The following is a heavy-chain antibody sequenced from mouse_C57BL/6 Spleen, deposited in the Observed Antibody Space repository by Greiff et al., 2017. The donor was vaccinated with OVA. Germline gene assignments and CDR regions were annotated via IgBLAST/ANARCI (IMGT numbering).Heavy chain of an antibody. Sequence: VHVKQSGAELVRPGASVKLSCTASGFNIKDYYMHWVKQRPEQGLEWIGRIDPEDGDTEYAPKFQGKATMTADTSSNTAYLQLSSLTSEDTAVYYCTTRGVNWYFDVWGTGTTVTVSS. CDR3: TTRGVNWYFDV. CDR1: GFNIKDYY. CDR2: IDPEDGDT. J-gene: IGHJ1*03. V-gene: IGHV14-1*01.